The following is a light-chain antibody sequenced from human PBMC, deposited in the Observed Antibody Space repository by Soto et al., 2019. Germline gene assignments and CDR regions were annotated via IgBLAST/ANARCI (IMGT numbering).Light chain of an antibody. J-gene: IGKJ1*01. V-gene: IGKV3-20*01. CDR2: GAS. CDR3: KKYAYPPWT. CDR1: QSVTSTY. Sequence: DTVLTQSPGTLSLSPGERATLSCRASQSVTSTYLAWYQHRPGQAPRLLIYGASTRATGIPDRFSGSGSGTDFTLTISRLEPEDFAVYYCKKYAYPPWTFGHGPKVEIK.